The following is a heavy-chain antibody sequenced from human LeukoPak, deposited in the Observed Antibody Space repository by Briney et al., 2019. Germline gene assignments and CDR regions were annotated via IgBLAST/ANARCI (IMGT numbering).Heavy chain of an antibody. J-gene: IGHJ6*03. Sequence: SETLSLTCTVSGGPLNGYYWSWIRQPPGKELEWIGSIYYSGSTYYNPSLKSRVTISVDTSKNQFSLKLSSVTAADTAVYYCARGEGSSSWLDYYYYYYMDVWGRGTTVTVSS. CDR3: ARGEGSSSWLDYYYYYYMDV. V-gene: IGHV4-59*12. CDR1: GGPLNGYY. D-gene: IGHD6-13*01. CDR2: IYYSGST.